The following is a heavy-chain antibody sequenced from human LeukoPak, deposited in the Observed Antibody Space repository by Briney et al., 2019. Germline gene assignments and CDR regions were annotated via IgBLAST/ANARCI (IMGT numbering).Heavy chain of an antibody. V-gene: IGHV1-18*01. CDR1: GYTFIGYG. Sequence: ASVTVSCKASGYTFIGYGFSWARQPPGQGLEWMGCINPYNDDTHYAQNLQGRVTMTTDTSTNTAFMELRSLISDDTAVYYCARRVQPSLRYCSGSSCYKESWFDHWGQGTLVTVSS. CDR2: INPYNDDT. CDR3: ARRVQPSLRYCSGSSCYKESWFDH. J-gene: IGHJ5*02. D-gene: IGHD2-15*01.